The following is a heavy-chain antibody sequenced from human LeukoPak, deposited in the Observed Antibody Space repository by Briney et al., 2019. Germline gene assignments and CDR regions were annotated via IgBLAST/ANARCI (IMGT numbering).Heavy chain of an antibody. J-gene: IGHJ4*02. CDR2: MNPNSGDT. D-gene: IGHD3-22*01. CDR1: GYTFTSYD. CDR3: ARGLGTYDSSELTWPMISF. Sequence: ASVKVSCKASGYTFTSYDINWVRQAPAQGLEWMGWMNPNSGDTAYAQEFQDRVTMTRSTSISTAYMELSGLRSEDTAVYYCARGLGTYDSSELTWPMISFWGQGTLVTVSS. V-gene: IGHV1-8*01.